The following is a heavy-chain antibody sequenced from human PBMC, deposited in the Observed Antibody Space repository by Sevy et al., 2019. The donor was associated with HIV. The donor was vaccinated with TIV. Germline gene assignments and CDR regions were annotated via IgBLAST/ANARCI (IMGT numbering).Heavy chain of an antibody. Sequence: GESLKISCAASGFTFSSYEMNWVRQAPGKGLEWVSYISSSGSTIYYADSVKGRFTISRDNAKNSLYLQMNSLRAEDTAVYYCARGEYHESSGYPPGYWGQGTLVTVSS. V-gene: IGHV3-48*03. D-gene: IGHD3-22*01. J-gene: IGHJ4*02. CDR3: ARGEYHESSGYPPGY. CDR2: ISSSGSTI. CDR1: GFTFSSYE.